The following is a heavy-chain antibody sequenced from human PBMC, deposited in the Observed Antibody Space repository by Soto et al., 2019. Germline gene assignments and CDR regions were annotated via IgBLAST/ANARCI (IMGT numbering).Heavy chain of an antibody. CDR3: TTTIGWFGELFRWFDP. CDR2: IKSKTDGGTT. Sequence: GGSLRLSCAASGFTFSNAWMNWVRQAPGKGLEWVGRIKSKTDGGTTDYAAPVKGRFTISRDDSKNTLYLQMNSLKTEDTAVYYCTTTIGWFGELFRWFDPWGQGTLVTVSS. J-gene: IGHJ5*02. V-gene: IGHV3-15*07. CDR1: GFTFSNAW. D-gene: IGHD3-10*01.